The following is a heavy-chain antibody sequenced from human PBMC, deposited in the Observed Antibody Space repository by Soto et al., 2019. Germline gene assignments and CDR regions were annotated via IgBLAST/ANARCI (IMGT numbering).Heavy chain of an antibody. J-gene: IGHJ4*02. V-gene: IGHV1-69*13. Sequence: SVKVSCKASGGTFSSYAIAWVRQAPGQGLEWMGGIIPIFGTANYAQKFQGRVTITADESASTAYMELSSLRSEDTAVYYCARPFWATMTTATTLDYWGQGTLVTVSS. D-gene: IGHD4-17*01. CDR3: ARPFWATMTTATTLDY. CDR1: GGTFSSYA. CDR2: IIPIFGTA.